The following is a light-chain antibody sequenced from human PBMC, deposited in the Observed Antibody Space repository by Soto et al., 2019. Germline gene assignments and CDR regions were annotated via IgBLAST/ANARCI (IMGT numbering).Light chain of an antibody. CDR3: HQRSRWSRT. Sequence: EIVVTECRPTLSSNPGETATLSCRASQYVGSRLAWYQHKPGQAPRLLIYYMSKRATGIPARFSGSGSGTDFTLTISSLALEHFAIYDCHQRSRWSRTSGQPIKV. J-gene: IGKJ1*01. V-gene: IGKV3-11*01. CDR1: QYVGSR. CDR2: YMS.